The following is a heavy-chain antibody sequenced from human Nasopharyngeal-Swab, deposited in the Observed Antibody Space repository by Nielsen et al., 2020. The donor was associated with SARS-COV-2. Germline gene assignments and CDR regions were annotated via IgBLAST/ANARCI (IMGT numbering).Heavy chain of an antibody. V-gene: IGHV1-24*01. CDR3: ATDHPPTEGQLYYYYGMDV. Sequence: ASVKVSCKVSGYTLTELSTHWVRQAPGKGLEWMGGFDPEDGETIYARKFQGRVTMTEDTSTDTAYMELSSLRSEDTAVYYCATDHPPTEGQLYYYYGMDVWGQGTTVTVSS. J-gene: IGHJ6*02. D-gene: IGHD1-1*01. CDR1: GYTLTELS. CDR2: FDPEDGET.